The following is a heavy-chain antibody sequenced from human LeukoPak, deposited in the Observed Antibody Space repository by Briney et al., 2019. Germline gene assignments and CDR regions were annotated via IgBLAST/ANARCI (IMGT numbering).Heavy chain of an antibody. CDR3: AGGGPHYFDY. D-gene: IGHD2-15*01. V-gene: IGHV4-30-2*01. Sequence: SQTLSLTCAVSGGSISSGGYSWSWIRQPPGTGLEWIGYIYHSGSTYYNPSLKSRVTISVDRSKNQFSLKLSSVTAADTAVYYCAGGGPHYFDYWGQGTLVTVSS. CDR1: GGSISSGGYS. J-gene: IGHJ4*02. CDR2: IYHSGST.